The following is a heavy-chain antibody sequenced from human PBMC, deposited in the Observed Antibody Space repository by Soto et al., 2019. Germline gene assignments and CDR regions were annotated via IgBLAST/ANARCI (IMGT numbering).Heavy chain of an antibody. CDR2: IKQDGSEK. J-gene: IGHJ6*03. D-gene: IGHD2-2*01. CDR3: ARYVVVPAATLTDYYYYYMDV. CDR1: GFTFSSYW. V-gene: IGHV3-7*01. Sequence: GGSLRLSCAASGFTFSSYWMSWVRQAPGKGLEWVANIKQDGSEKYYVDSVKGRFTISRDNAKNSLYLQMNSLRAEDTAVYYCARYVVVPAATLTDYYYYYMDVWGKGTTVTVSS.